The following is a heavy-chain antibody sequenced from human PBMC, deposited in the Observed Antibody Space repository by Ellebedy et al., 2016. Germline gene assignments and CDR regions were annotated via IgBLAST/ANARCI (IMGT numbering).Heavy chain of an antibody. CDR3: ARGGGVVVVALVY. CDR1: GDSINSNNW. Sequence: SETLSLTXAVSGDSINSNNWWSWVRQPPGKGLEWIGQIYHSGSTDYNPSLKSRVTMSVDKSKNQFSLNLTSVTAADTAVYYCARGGGVVVVALVYWGQGTLVTVSS. D-gene: IGHD2-15*01. V-gene: IGHV4-4*02. CDR2: IYHSGST. J-gene: IGHJ4*02.